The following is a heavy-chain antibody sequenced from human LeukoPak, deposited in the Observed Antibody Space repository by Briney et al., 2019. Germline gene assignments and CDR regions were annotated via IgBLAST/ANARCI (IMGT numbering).Heavy chain of an antibody. CDR2: ISGRGGST. Sequence: PGGSLRLSCAASGFTFGSYAMSWVRQAPGKGLEWVSYISGRGGSTFYADSVKGRFTISRDNSKNTLYLQMNSLRAEDTAEYYCAKDVTKGIVGAGGFDYWGQGTLVTVSS. D-gene: IGHD1-26*01. CDR1: GFTFGSYA. CDR3: AKDVTKGIVGAGGFDY. V-gene: IGHV3-23*01. J-gene: IGHJ4*02.